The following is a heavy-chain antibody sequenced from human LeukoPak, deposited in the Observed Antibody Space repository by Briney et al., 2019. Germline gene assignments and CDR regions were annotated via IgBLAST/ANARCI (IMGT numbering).Heavy chain of an antibody. Sequence: ASVKVSCKASGYTFTGYFIHWVRQAPGQGLEWMGWINPNSGGTNYAQKFQGRVTMTRDTSISTAYMELSRLRSDDTAVYYCARVTVPSASWFDPWGQGTLVTVSS. CDR3: ARVTVPSASWFDP. CDR1: GYTFTGYF. V-gene: IGHV1-2*02. D-gene: IGHD4-11*01. J-gene: IGHJ5*02. CDR2: INPNSGGT.